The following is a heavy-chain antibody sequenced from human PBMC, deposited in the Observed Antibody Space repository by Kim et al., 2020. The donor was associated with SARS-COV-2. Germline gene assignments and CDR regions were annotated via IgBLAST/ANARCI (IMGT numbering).Heavy chain of an antibody. CDR3: ARAMLDY. Sequence: ASVKVSCKASGYTFTGKSMHWVRQAPGQGLERMGRINPNTGATNYAQKFQGRVTMTRDTSISTAYMELNKLRYDDTAVYFCARAMLDYWGQGTLVTVSS. CDR1: GYTFTGKS. V-gene: IGHV1-2*06. CDR2: INPNTGAT. J-gene: IGHJ4*02.